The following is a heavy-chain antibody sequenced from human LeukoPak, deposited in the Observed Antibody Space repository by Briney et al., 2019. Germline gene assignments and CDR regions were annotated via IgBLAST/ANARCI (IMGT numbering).Heavy chain of an antibody. J-gene: IGHJ3*02. Sequence: PGGSLRLSCAASGFTFSSYAMHWVRQAPGKGLEWVAVISYDGSNKYYADSVKGRFTISRDNSKSTLYLQMNSLRAEDTAVYYCARDNGVYLGAFDIWGQGTMVTVSS. CDR2: ISYDGSNK. CDR3: ARDNGVYLGAFDI. V-gene: IGHV3-30*04. CDR1: GFTFSSYA. D-gene: IGHD2-8*01.